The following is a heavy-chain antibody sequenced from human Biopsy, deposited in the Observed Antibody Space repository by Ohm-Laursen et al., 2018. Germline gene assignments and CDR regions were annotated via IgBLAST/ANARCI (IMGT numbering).Heavy chain of an antibody. CDR1: GYPFSNYY. CDR2: INPNSGDT. Sequence: GASVKVSCKASGYPFSNYYLFWVRQAPGQGLEWMGRINPNSGDTVFARNFQGRVTMTRDTAISTVYMDLRNLRPDDTAVYFCARMEQPHDCWGQGTLVTVSS. D-gene: IGHD6-13*01. V-gene: IGHV1-2*06. CDR3: ARMEQPHDC. J-gene: IGHJ4*02.